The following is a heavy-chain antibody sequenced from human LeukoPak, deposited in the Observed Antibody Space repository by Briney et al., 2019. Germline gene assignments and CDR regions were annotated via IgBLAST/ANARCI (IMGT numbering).Heavy chain of an antibody. CDR2: ISSSGSTI. V-gene: IGHV3-48*03. J-gene: IGHJ6*04. D-gene: IGHD3-10*02. CDR1: GFTFSSYE. CDR3: AELGITMIGGV. Sequence: GGSLRLSCAASGFTFSSYEMNWVRQAPGKGLEWVSYISSSGSTIYYADSVKGQFTISRDNAKNSLYLQMNSLRAEDAAVYYCAELGITMIGGVWGKGTTVTISS.